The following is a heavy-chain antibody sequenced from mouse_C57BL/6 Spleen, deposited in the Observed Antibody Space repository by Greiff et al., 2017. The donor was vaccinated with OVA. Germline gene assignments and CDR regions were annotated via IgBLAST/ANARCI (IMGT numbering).Heavy chain of an antibody. CDR3: ARNGDSNYVWFAY. Sequence: QVQLQQSGPGLVAPSQSLSITCTVSGFSFTSYAISWVRQPPGKGLEWLGVIWTGGGTNYNSAPKSRLSTSKDNTKSQVFLKMKSLQTDDTARYYGARNGDSNYVWFAYWGQGTLVTVSA. D-gene: IGHD2-5*01. J-gene: IGHJ3*01. CDR2: IWTGGGT. CDR1: GFSFTSYA. V-gene: IGHV2-9-1*01.